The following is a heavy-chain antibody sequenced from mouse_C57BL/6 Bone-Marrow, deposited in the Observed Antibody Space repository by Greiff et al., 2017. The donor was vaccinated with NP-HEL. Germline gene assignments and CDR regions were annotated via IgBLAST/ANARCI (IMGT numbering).Heavy chain of an antibody. V-gene: IGHV1-18*01. J-gene: IGHJ2*01. Sequence: VQLKQSGPELVKPGASVKIPCKASGYTFTDYNMDWVKQSHGKSLEWIGDINPNNGGTIYNQKFKGQATLTVDKSSSTAYMELRSLTSEDTAVYYCARSRRDGYQYYFDYWGQGTTLTVSS. CDR3: ARSRRDGYQYYFDY. CDR1: GYTFTDYN. D-gene: IGHD2-3*01. CDR2: INPNNGGT.